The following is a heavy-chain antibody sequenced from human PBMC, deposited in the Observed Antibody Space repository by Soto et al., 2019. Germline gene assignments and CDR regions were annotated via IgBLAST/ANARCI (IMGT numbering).Heavy chain of an antibody. CDR2: VSSNGGIT. CDR1: GFKFDDYA. J-gene: IGHJ6*02. D-gene: IGHD6-13*01. CDR3: AKRQQLVSLHALDV. V-gene: IGHV3-23*01. Sequence: GGSLRLSCATSGFKFDDYAMNWVRQPPGKGLEWVSAVSSNGGITYYADSVKGRFTISRDNAKNTLYLQMNSLRAEDTAVYFCAKRQQLVSLHALDVWGQGTTVTVSS.